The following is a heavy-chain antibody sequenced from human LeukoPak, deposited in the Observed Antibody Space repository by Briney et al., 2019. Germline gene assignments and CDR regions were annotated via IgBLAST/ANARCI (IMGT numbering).Heavy chain of an antibody. Sequence: SQTLSLTCTVSGGSISSGSYYWSWIRQPAGKGLGWIGRIYTSGSTNYNPSLKSRVTISVDTSKNQFSLKLSSVTAADTAVYYCAREVTIFGVVTRARFDPWGQGTLVTVSS. CDR1: GGSISSGSYY. CDR2: IYTSGST. V-gene: IGHV4-61*02. CDR3: AREVTIFGVVTRARFDP. D-gene: IGHD3-3*01. J-gene: IGHJ5*02.